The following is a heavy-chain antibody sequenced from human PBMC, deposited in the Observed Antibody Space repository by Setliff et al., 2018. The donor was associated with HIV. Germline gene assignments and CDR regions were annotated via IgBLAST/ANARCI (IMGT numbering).Heavy chain of an antibody. J-gene: IGHJ4*02. CDR3: ARFVLAWFDFSTGAVEVTDPYAFDF. CDR2: FYYSGTT. CDR1: GASITTNSYY. Sequence: SETLSLTCAVSGASITTNSYYWGWIRQTPEKGLEWIGDFYYSGTTYYNPSLKSRATISVDTSQDQFSLRLSSVTAADTAVYHCARFVLAWFDFSTGAVEVTDPYAFDFWGQGILVTVSS. V-gene: IGHV4-39*01. D-gene: IGHD2-21*02.